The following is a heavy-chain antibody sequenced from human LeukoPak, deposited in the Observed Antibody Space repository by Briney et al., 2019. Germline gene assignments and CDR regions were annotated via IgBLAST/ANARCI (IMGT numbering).Heavy chain of an antibody. V-gene: IGHV4-31*03. CDR3: ARAGPPYCSGGSCPLDY. D-gene: IGHD2-15*01. Sequence: SETLSLTCTVSGGSISSGGYYWSWIRQHPGKGLEWIGYIYYSGSTYYNPSLKSRVTISVDTSKNQFSLKLSSVTAADTAEYYCARAGPPYCSGGSCPLDYWGQGTLVTVSS. CDR2: IYYSGST. CDR1: GGSISSGGYY. J-gene: IGHJ4*02.